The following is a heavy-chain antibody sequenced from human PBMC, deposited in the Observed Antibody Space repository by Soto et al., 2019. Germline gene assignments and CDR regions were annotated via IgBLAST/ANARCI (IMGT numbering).Heavy chain of an antibody. CDR1: GFTFNTYW. D-gene: IGHD3-22*01. Sequence: EVQLVESGGGLVQPGGSLRLSCAASGFTFNTYWMQWVRQARGKGLVWVSRIKSDGSYTNYADSVKGRFTISRDNAKNTLFVQMNSLGAEDTAVYYCATGGSGYFTYWGQGTLVTVSS. CDR2: IKSDGSYT. CDR3: ATGGSGYFTY. J-gene: IGHJ4*02. V-gene: IGHV3-74*01.